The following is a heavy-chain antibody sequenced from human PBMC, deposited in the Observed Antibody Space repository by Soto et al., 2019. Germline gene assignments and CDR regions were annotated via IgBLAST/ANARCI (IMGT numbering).Heavy chain of an antibody. J-gene: IGHJ4*02. CDR1: VFKFSNYA. D-gene: IGHD3-16*01. Sequence: GPLRLSGAAAVFKFSNYAMSWVRQAPGKGLEWVSLISATGGGTYYADSVKGRFTISRDNSHNTLYLQVHSLTAEDTAVYYCAKDRRAGGNSAFYFDFWGQGAQVTVSS. CDR2: ISATGGGT. CDR3: AKDRRAGGNSAFYFDF. V-gene: IGHV3-23*01.